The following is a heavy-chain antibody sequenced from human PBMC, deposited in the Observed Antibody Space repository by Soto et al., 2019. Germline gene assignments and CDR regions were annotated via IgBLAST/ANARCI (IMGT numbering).Heavy chain of an antibody. CDR1: GITFSTYR. Sequence: EVQLVESGGGLVQPGGSLRLSCVVSGITFSTYRMHWVRQAPGKGLVWVSHIKSDGTVTHYTDSVRGRFIISRDTAKNTLFLQMNSLRAEDTAVYYCARETYDFWSGYYLDYWGQGTLVTVSS. D-gene: IGHD3-3*01. CDR3: ARETYDFWSGYYLDY. CDR2: IKSDGTVT. V-gene: IGHV3-74*01. J-gene: IGHJ4*02.